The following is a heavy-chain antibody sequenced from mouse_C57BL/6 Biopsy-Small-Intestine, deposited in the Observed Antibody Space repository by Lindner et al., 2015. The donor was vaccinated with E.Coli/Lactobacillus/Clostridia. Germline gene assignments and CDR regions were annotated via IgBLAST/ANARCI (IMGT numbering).Heavy chain of an antibody. D-gene: IGHD2-1*01. V-gene: IGHV3-5*01. CDR2: IYYSGTI. Sequence: VQLQESGPGLVKPSQTVFLTCTVTGISITTGNYRWSWIRQFPGNKLEWIGCIYYSGTITYNPSLTSRTTITRDTPKNQFLLEMNSLTAEDTATYYCARDYGNYYAMDYWGQGTSVTVSS. J-gene: IGHJ4*01. CDR1: GISITTGNYR. CDR3: ARDYGNYYAMDY.